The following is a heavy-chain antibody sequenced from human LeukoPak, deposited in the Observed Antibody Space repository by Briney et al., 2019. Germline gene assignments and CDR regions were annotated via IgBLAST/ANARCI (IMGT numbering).Heavy chain of an antibody. CDR3: ARGKALDYCSSTPCYKNNWFDS. V-gene: IGHV4-34*01. CDR1: GGSFSGYF. CDR2: INQSGFS. Sequence: SETLSLTCAVYGGSFSGYFWSWIRQPPGKGLEWIGEINQSGFSDYNPPLKSRVSMSVDTSKTQFSLTLNSVTAADTAVYYCARGKALDYCSSTPCYKNNWFDSWGQGTLVTVSS. J-gene: IGHJ5*01. D-gene: IGHD2-2*01.